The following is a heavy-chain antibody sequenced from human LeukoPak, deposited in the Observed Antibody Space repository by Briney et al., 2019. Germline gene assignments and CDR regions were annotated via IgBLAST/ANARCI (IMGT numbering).Heavy chain of an antibody. CDR3: ARDLGYGSVAFDI. Sequence: SETLSLTCTVSGGSISSYYWSWIRQPPGKGLEWIGYIYYSGSTNYNPSLKSRVTISVDTSKNQFSLKLSSVTAADTAVYYCARDLGYGSVAFDIWGQGTMVTVSS. J-gene: IGHJ3*02. V-gene: IGHV4-59*01. CDR1: GGSISSYY. CDR2: IYYSGST. D-gene: IGHD3-10*01.